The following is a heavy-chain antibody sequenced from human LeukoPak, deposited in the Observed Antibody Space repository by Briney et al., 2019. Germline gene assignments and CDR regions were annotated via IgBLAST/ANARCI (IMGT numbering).Heavy chain of an antibody. V-gene: IGHV4-31*03. J-gene: IGHJ4*02. CDR3: ARGGTRRITAVAGVTFDY. D-gene: IGHD6-19*01. CDR2: IYYSGST. CDR1: GGSISSGGYY. Sequence: PSQTLSLNCTVSGGSISSGGYYWSWIRQHPGKGLEWIGYIYYSGSTNYNPSLKSRVTMSVDTSKNQFSLKLTSLTAADTAVYYCARGGTRRITAVAGVTFDYWGQGTLVTVSS.